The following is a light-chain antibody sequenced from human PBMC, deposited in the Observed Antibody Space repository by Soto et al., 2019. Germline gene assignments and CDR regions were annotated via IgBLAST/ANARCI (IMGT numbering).Light chain of an antibody. V-gene: IGLV1-40*01. Sequence: QSVLRQPPSVSGAPGQRVTTSCTGSSSNIGADYDVHWYQQLPGTAPKLLIFGTSYRPSGVPDRFSGSKSGTSASLAITGLQPEDEADYYCQSSDTSLSGSEVFGGGTKLTVL. CDR1: SSNIGADYD. J-gene: IGLJ2*01. CDR2: GTS. CDR3: QSSDTSLSGSEV.